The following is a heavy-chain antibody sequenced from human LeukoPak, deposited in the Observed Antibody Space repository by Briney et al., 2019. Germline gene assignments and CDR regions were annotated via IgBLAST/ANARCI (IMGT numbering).Heavy chain of an antibody. CDR1: GVSISSGDYY. CDR3: AREFDS. CDR2: ISASGRS. Sequence: LRLSCTVSGVSISSGDYYWSWLRQPAGQGLEWIVRISASGRSNYNPYLKSRLTISIDTSKTQFSLMLSSVTATDTAVYYCAREFDSWGQGTLVTVSS. V-gene: IGHV4-61*02. J-gene: IGHJ4*02.